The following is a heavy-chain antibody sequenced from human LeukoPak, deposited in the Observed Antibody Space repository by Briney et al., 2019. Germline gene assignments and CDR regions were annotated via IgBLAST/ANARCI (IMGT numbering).Heavy chain of an antibody. CDR3: AKEDIVVVPAAFDY. Sequence: GGSLRLSCAASGFTFSSYAMTWVRQAPGKGLEWVSSISGTGGSTFYADSVKGRFTISRDNSKNTLYLQMNSLRAEDTAVYYCAKEDIVVVPAAFDYWGQGTLVTVSS. CDR1: GFTFSSYA. CDR2: ISGTGGST. V-gene: IGHV3-23*01. J-gene: IGHJ4*02. D-gene: IGHD2-2*01.